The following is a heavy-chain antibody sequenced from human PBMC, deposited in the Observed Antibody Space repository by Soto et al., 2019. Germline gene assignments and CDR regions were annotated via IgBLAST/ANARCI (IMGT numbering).Heavy chain of an antibody. CDR3: ARGIAAAAGSRIFDY. CDR1: GGSFSGYY. D-gene: IGHD6-13*01. J-gene: IGHJ4*02. CDR2: INHSGST. V-gene: IGHV4-34*09. Sequence: PSETLSLTCAVYGGSFSGYYWSWIRQPPGKGLEWIGEINHSGSTNYNPSLKSRVTISVDTSKNQFSLKLSSVTAADTAVYYCARGIAAAAGSRIFDYWGQGTLVTVSS.